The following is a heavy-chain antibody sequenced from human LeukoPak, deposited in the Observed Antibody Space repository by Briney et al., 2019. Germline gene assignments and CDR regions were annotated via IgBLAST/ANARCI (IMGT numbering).Heavy chain of an antibody. V-gene: IGHV4-61*02. CDR1: GGSISSSSYY. D-gene: IGHD6-13*01. CDR3: ARGLNARQQEFPYYYYYMDV. Sequence: PSETLSLTCTVSGGSISSSSYYWSWIRQPAGKGLEWIGRIYTSGSTNYNPSLKSRVTMSVDTSKNQFSLKLSSVTAADTAVYYCARGLNARQQEFPYYYYYMDVWGKGTTVTVSS. J-gene: IGHJ6*03. CDR2: IYTSGST.